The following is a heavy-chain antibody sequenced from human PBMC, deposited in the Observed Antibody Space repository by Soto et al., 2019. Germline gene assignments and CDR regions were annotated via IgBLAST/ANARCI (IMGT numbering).Heavy chain of an antibody. D-gene: IGHD4-4*01. CDR3: YRRAPAGFEP. V-gene: IGHV4-39*02. J-gene: IGHJ5*02. CDR1: GGSIISGSYF. Sequence: PSEALSLTCTVSGGSIISGSYFWALIPLPPGNELDCSRRTDFRGTTYTNPSLESRVTILVDTSNNHCSLKLDSLTAADTAVYYCYRRAPAGFEPWGRGILVPVSS. CDR2: TDFRGTT.